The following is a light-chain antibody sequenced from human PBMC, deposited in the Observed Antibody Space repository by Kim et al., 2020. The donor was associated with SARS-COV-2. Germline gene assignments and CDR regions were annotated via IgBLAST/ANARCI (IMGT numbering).Light chain of an antibody. Sequence: KVTISCTGNSSDIGAGYDVHWYQPLPGTAPKLLIYGNSNRPSGVPDRFSGSKSGTSASLAITGLQAEDEADYYCQSYDSSLSPYVFGTGTKVTVL. CDR1: SSDIGAGYD. V-gene: IGLV1-40*01. J-gene: IGLJ1*01. CDR3: QSYDSSLSPYV. CDR2: GNS.